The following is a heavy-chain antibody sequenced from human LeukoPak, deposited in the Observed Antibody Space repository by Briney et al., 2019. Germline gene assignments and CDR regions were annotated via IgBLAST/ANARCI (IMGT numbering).Heavy chain of an antibody. J-gene: IGHJ4*02. D-gene: IGHD6-13*01. CDR1: GGSINNGDYS. CDR3: ARRSHLYSWYY. Sequence: SSEALSLTCAVSGGSINNGDYSWSWIRQPPGKGLEWIGYIYQSESSYYNPSLRSRVTISEDTSKNQFSLKLTSVTAADTAVCYCARRSHLYSWYYWGQGTLVTVSS. V-gene: IGHV4-30-2*03. CDR2: IYQSESS.